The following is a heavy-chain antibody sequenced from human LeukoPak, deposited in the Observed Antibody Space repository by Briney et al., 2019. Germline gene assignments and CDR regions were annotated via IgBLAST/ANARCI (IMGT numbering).Heavy chain of an antibody. V-gene: IGHV4-61*03. CDR2: FYNSGRS. Sequence: PSETLSLTCTVSGDSISSSLYYWAWIRQPPGKGLEWIGYFYNSGRSTYNPSLKSRVTISADTSKNHFSLKLNSVTTADTAVYYCTRGAGWLIDYWGQGILVTVSS. CDR3: TRGAGWLIDY. J-gene: IGHJ4*02. D-gene: IGHD3-16*01. CDR1: GDSISSSLYY.